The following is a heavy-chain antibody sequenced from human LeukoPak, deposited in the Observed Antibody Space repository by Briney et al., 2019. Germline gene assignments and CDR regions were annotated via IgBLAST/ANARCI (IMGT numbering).Heavy chain of an antibody. CDR3: ASAGEMATINY. Sequence: SETLSLTCAVYGGSFSGYYWSWIRQPPGKGLEWIGEINHSGSTNYNPSLKSRVTISVDTSKNQFSLKLSSVTAADTAVYYCASAGEMATINYWGQGTLVTVSS. D-gene: IGHD5-12*01. J-gene: IGHJ4*02. CDR2: INHSGST. CDR1: GGSFSGYY. V-gene: IGHV4-34*01.